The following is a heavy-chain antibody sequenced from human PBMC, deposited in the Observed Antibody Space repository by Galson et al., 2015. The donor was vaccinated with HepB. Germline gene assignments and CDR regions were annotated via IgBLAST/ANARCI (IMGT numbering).Heavy chain of an antibody. V-gene: IGHV6-1*01. Sequence: CAISGDSVSSNSAVWNWIRQSPSRGLEWLGRTYYRSRWYNDYAVSVKSRISINADTSKNQVFLQLNSVTPDDTAVYYCAYGVDVWGQGTRVTVS. CDR2: TYYRSRWYN. J-gene: IGHJ6*02. CDR3: AYGVDV. CDR1: GDSVSSNSAV.